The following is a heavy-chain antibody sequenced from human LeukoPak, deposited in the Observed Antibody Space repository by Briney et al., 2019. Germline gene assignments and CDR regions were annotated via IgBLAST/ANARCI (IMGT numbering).Heavy chain of an antibody. CDR1: GGSISSYY. Sequence: SETLSLTCTVSGGSISSYYWSWIRQPPGKGLEWIGYIYTSGSTNYNPSLKSRVTISVDTSKNQFSLKLSSVTAADTAVYYCARQYCSSTRCYLYFDLWGRGTLVTVSS. D-gene: IGHD2-2*01. CDR3: ARQYCSSTRCYLYFDL. J-gene: IGHJ2*01. V-gene: IGHV4-4*09. CDR2: IYTSGST.